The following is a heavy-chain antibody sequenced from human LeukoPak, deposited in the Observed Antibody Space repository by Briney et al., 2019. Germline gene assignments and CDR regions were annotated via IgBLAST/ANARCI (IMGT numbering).Heavy chain of an antibody. D-gene: IGHD1-1*01. CDR2: IYSGGGT. V-gene: IGHV3-66*01. J-gene: IGHJ4*02. Sequence: GGSLRLSCAASGFTVSSNYMTWVRQAPGKGLEWVSVIYSGGGTYYADSVKGRFTISRDNSKNTLYLQMNSLRAEDTAVYYCARVTPGTGLDYWGQGTLVTVSS. CDR1: GFTVSSNY. CDR3: ARVTPGTGLDY.